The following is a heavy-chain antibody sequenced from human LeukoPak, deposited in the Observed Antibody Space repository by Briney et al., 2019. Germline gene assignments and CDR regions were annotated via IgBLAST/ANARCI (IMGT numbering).Heavy chain of an antibody. V-gene: IGHV1-69*13. CDR3: TSLYSSSSGFDY. J-gene: IGHJ4*02. CDR2: IIPIFGTA. D-gene: IGHD6-13*01. Sequence: ASVKVSCKASGGTFSSYAISWVRQAPGQGLEWMGGIIPIFGTANYAQKFQGRVTITADESTSTAYMELSSLRSEDTAVYYCTSLYSSSSGFDYWGQGTLVTVSS. CDR1: GGTFSSYA.